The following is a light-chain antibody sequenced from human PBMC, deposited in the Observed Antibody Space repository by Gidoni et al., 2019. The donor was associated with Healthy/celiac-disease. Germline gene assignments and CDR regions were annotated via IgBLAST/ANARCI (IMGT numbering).Light chain of an antibody. V-gene: IGLV1-40*01. Sequence: QSVLTQPPSVSGAPGQRVTISCTGSSSKIGAGYDVHWYQQLPGTAPKPLIYGNSNRPSGVPDRFSGSKSGTSASLAITGLQAEDEADYYCQSYDSSLSGPNWVFGGGTKLTVL. CDR1: SSKIGAGYD. CDR2: GNS. J-gene: IGLJ3*02. CDR3: QSYDSSLSGPNWV.